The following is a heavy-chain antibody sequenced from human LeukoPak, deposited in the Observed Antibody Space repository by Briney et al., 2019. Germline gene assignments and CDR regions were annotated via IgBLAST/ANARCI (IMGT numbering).Heavy chain of an antibody. CDR3: AKGSMGRCSGNSCYSVY. J-gene: IGHJ4*02. CDR1: GFTFSNYG. CDR2: ISYDGSNK. Sequence: GRSLRLSCAASGFTFSNYGMHWVRQAPGKGLEWVAVISYDGSNKYYADSVKGRFTISRDISKNTLYLQMNSLRVEDTAVYYCAKGSMGRCSGNSCYSVYWGQGTLVTVSS. D-gene: IGHD5-12*01. V-gene: IGHV3-30*18.